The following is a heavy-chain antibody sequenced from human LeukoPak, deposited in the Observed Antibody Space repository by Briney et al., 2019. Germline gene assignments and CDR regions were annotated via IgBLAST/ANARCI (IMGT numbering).Heavy chain of an antibody. Sequence: GGSLRLSCAASGFTFSRNSMNWVRQAPGKGLEWVSYISSSSSTIYYADSVEGRFTISRDNAKNSLYLQMNSLRDEDTAVYYCARDPQAALISGSLNDYWGQGTLVTVSA. J-gene: IGHJ4*02. CDR2: ISSSSSTI. V-gene: IGHV3-48*02. CDR3: ARDPQAALISGSLNDY. D-gene: IGHD5-12*01. CDR1: GFTFSRNS.